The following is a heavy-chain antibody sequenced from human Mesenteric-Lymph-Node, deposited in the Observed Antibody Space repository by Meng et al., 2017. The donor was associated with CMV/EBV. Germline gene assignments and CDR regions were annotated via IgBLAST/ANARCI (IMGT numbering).Heavy chain of an antibody. CDR3: ARERALNCNHFDY. V-gene: IGHV1-2*02. Sequence: ASVKVSCKASGYSFTANYMHWVRQAPGQGFEWMGWINPHSGATKYSERFQCRVTMTRDTSISTVYMELNRLRSDDAAVYYCARERALNCNHFDYWGQGTLVTVSS. J-gene: IGHJ4*02. D-gene: IGHD1-1*01. CDR2: INPHSGAT. CDR1: GYSFTANY.